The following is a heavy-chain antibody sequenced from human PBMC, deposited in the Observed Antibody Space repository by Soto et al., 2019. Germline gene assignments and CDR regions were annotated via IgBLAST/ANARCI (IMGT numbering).Heavy chain of an antibody. CDR2: IYYSGST. J-gene: IGHJ4*02. V-gene: IGHV4-30-4*01. D-gene: IGHD5-12*01. CDR1: GGSISSGDYY. Sequence: QVQLQESGPGLVKPSQTLSLTCTVSGGSISSGDYYWSWIRQPPGKGLEWIGYIYYSGSTYYNPSLKSRMTISVDTSKNQFSLKLTFVTAADTAVYYCARWLGYGPHFDYWGQGTLVTVSS. CDR3: ARWLGYGPHFDY.